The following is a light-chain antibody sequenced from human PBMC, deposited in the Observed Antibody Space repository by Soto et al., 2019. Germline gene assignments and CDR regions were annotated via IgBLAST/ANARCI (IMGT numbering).Light chain of an antibody. CDR3: QQYGSSPLVT. CDR1: QSVSSSY. CDR2: GAS. V-gene: IGKV3-20*01. Sequence: EIVLTQSPGTLSLSPGERATLCCRASQSVSSSYLAWYQQKPGQAPRLLIYGASSRATGIPDRFSGSGSGTDFTLTISRLEPEDFAVYYCQQYGSSPLVTFGGGTKVEIK. J-gene: IGKJ4*01.